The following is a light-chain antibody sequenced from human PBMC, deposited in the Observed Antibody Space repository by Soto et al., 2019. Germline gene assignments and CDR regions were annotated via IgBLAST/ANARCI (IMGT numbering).Light chain of an antibody. J-gene: IGKJ1*01. CDR3: QEYGRLPWT. CDR1: QSVSSSY. V-gene: IGKV3-20*01. CDR2: VAS. Sequence: EIVLTQSPGTLSLSPGERATLSCRASQSVSSSYLAWYQQKPGQAPRLLIYVASSRATGIPDRFSGSGSGTDFTLTISILEPEEFAVYECQEYGRLPWTFGQGTKVEIK.